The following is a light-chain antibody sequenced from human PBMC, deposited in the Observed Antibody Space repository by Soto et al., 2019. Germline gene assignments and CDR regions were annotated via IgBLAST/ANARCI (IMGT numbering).Light chain of an antibody. Sequence: DIQMTQSPSTLSASVGDRVTITCRASQSISSWLAWYQQKPGKAPKLLIYKASSLESGVPSRFSGSGAGTEFALTLSSLQPDDFATYYCQQYNAYSPWTFGQGTKLEIK. J-gene: IGKJ2*02. V-gene: IGKV1-5*03. CDR3: QQYNAYSPWT. CDR2: KAS. CDR1: QSISSW.